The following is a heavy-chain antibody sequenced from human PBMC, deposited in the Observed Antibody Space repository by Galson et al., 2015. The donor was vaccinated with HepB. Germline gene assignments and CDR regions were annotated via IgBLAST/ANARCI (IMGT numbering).Heavy chain of an antibody. J-gene: IGHJ5*02. CDR3: ARVGRLLVHSAFDP. V-gene: IGHV1-18*04. D-gene: IGHD3-3*01. Sequence: SVKVSCKASGYTFTDYGITWVRQAPGQGPEWMGWISAYNGNTDYAQKLQGRVTMTTDTSTSTAYMELRSLRSDDTAVYYCARVGRLLVHSAFDPWGQGTLVTVSS. CDR2: ISAYNGNT. CDR1: GYTFTDYG.